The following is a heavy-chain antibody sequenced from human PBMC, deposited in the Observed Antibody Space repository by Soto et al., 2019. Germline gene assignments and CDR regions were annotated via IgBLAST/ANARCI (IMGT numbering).Heavy chain of an antibody. J-gene: IGHJ4*02. Sequence: GGSLRLSCTASGFTFSNYAMHWVRQAPGRGLEWVAVMSYDGSNKYYRDSVKGRFTISRDNSKNTLYLEMNSLRADDTGVYYCARALALDSSRYYQSPDYWGRGTLVTVFS. V-gene: IGHV3-30-3*01. D-gene: IGHD6-19*01. CDR3: ARALALDSSRYYQSPDY. CDR2: MSYDGSNK. CDR1: GFTFSNYA.